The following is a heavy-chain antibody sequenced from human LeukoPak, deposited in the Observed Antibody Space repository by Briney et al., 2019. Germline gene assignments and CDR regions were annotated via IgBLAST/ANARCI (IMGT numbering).Heavy chain of an antibody. CDR3: ATDSPETAAFDY. J-gene: IGHJ4*02. D-gene: IGHD1-1*01. CDR1: GFTFSDYY. Sequence: GGSLRLSCAASGFTFSDYYMSWIRQAPGKGLEWVSYISSSGSTIYYADSVKGRFTISRDNAKNSLYLQMNSLRAEDTAVYYCATDSPETAAFDYWGQGTLVTVSS. V-gene: IGHV3-11*01. CDR2: ISSSGSTI.